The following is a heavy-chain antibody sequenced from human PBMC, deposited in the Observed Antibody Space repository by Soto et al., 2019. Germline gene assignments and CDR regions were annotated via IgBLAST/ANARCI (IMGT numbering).Heavy chain of an antibody. CDR3: AKGPAIVLVPTAMYYYYGMDV. D-gene: IGHD2-2*01. CDR2: ISYDGSNK. V-gene: IGHV3-30*18. Sequence: QVQLVESGGGVVQPGRSLRLSCAASGFTFSSYGMHWVRQAPGKGLEWVAVISYDGSNKYYADSVKGRFTISRDNSKNTLYREMNSLRAKHTAVYYCAKGPAIVLVPTAMYYYYGMDVWGQGTTVTVSS. CDR1: GFTFSSYG. J-gene: IGHJ6*02.